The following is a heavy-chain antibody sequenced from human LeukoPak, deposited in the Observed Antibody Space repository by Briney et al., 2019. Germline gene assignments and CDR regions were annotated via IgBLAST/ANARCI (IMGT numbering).Heavy chain of an antibody. Sequence: PSETLSLTCTVSGGSISSYYWSWIRQPAGKGLEWIGRIYTSGSTDYNPSLKSRVTMSVETSKNQFSLKLSSVTAADTAVYYCARKGYCSSTSCYKVDAFDIWGQGTMVTVSS. CDR3: ARKGYCSSTSCYKVDAFDI. J-gene: IGHJ3*02. CDR1: GGSISSYY. V-gene: IGHV4-4*07. CDR2: IYTSGST. D-gene: IGHD2-2*02.